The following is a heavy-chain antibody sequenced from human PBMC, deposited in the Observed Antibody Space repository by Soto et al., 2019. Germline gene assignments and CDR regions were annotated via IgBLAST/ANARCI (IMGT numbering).Heavy chain of an antibody. J-gene: IGHJ1*01. V-gene: IGHV1-69*01. Sequence: QVQLVQSGAEVKKPGSSVKVSCKASGGTFSSYAISWVRQAPGQGLEWMGGIIPIFGTANYAQKFQGRVTITADESTSTAYMELSRLRSADTAVYSCARESGHRRGDYEDFQHWGQGTLVTVSS. CDR3: ARESGHRRGDYEDFQH. D-gene: IGHD4-17*01. CDR2: IIPIFGTA. CDR1: GGTFSSYA.